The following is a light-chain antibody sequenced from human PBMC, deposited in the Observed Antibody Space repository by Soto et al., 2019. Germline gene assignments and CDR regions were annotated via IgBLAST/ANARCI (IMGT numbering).Light chain of an antibody. CDR2: GES. CDR3: QQYGSSRWT. J-gene: IGKJ1*01. CDR1: QSVSSSY. V-gene: IGKV3-20*01. Sequence: EIVLTQSPGTLSLSPGERDTLSCRASQSVSSSYLAWYQQKPGQAPRLLIYGESSRATGIPDRFSGSGSGTDFTLIISRLVPEDFAVYYCQQYGSSRWTFGQGTKVDI.